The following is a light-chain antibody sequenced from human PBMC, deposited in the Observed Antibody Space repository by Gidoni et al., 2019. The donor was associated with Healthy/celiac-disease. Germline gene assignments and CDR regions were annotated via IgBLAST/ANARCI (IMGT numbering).Light chain of an antibody. J-gene: IGKJ3*01. CDR2: DAS. CDR1: QSVSSY. Sequence: ELVVTQSPATLSLSPGERATLSCRASQSVSSYLAWYQQKPGQAPRLLIYDASNRATGIPSRFSGSGSGTDFTLTISSLEPEDFAVYYRQQRSNWASFGPGTKVDIK. V-gene: IGKV3-11*01. CDR3: QQRSNWAS.